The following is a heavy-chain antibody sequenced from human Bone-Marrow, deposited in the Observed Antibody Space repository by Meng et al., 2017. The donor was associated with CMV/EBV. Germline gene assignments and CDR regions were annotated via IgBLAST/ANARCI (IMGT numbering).Heavy chain of an antibody. V-gene: IGHV1-2*02. J-gene: IGHJ4*02. CDR1: RYTLTGYY. CDR2: INGRSGGR. CDR3: AREFVVVPAARSRLGY. D-gene: IGHD2-2*01. Sequence: SRYTLTGYYMHRMRQGAGQGLEWGGWINGRSGGRSYEKKFEGKVKVTGDTSISTAYMELSRLRSNDTAVYYCAREFVVVPAARSRLGYWGQGTLVTVSS.